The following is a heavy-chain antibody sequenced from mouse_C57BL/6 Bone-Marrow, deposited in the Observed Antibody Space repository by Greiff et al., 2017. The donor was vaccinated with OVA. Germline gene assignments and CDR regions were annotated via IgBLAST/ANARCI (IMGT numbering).Heavy chain of an antibody. Sequence: QVQLQQSGAELAKPGASVKLSCKASGYTFTSYWMHWVKQRPGQGLEWIGYINPSSGYTNYNQKFEDKATLTADKSSNSAYMQLSSLTYDDSAVYNCARWYYAMDYWCQGTSVTVSS. CDR1: GYTFTSYW. J-gene: IGHJ4*01. V-gene: IGHV1-7*01. CDR3: ARWYYAMDY. CDR2: INPSSGYT.